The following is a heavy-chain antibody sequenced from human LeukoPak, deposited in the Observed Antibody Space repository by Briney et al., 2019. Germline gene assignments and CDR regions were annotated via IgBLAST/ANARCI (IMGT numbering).Heavy chain of an antibody. CDR2: IYYSGST. V-gene: IGHV4-59*01. CDR1: GGSINSYY. D-gene: IGHD1-26*01. J-gene: IGHJ4*02. Sequence: SETLSLTCTVSGGSINSYYWSWIRQPPGKGLEWIGYIYYSGSTNYNPSLKSRVTISIDTSKNQFSLKLSSVTAADTAVYYCARDRVRGSSNPYFDYWGQGTLVTVSS. CDR3: ARDRVRGSSNPYFDY.